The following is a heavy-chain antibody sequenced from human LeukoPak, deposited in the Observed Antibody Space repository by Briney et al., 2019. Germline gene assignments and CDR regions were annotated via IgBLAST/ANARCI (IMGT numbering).Heavy chain of an antibody. J-gene: IGHJ3*02. CDR1: GYRFTSYW. CDR2: IYPGDSDT. D-gene: IGHD3-16*01. CDR3: ARGKNLGGDAFDI. V-gene: IGHV5-51*01. Sequence: GESLKISCKGSGYRFTSYWIGWVRQMPGKGLEWMGIIYPGDSDTKYSPSFQGQVTISVDKSISTAYLQWSSLKASDTAMYYCARGKNLGGDAFDIWGQGTMVTVSS.